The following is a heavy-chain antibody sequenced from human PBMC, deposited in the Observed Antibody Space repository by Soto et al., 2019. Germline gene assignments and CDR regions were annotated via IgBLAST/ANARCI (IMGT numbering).Heavy chain of an antibody. D-gene: IGHD3-22*01. J-gene: IGHJ4*02. CDR2: FDPEDGET. CDR1: GYTLTELS. V-gene: IGHV1-24*01. Sequence: ASVKGSCKVSGYTLTELSMHWVRQAPGKGLEWMGGFDPEDGETIYAQKFQGRVTMTEDTSTDTAYMELSSLRSEDTAVYYCATSITMIVVAPRIGLDYWGQGTLVTVSS. CDR3: ATSITMIVVAPRIGLDY.